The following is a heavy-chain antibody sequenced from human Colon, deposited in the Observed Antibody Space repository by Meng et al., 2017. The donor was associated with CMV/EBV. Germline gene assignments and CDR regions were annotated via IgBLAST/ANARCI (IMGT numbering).Heavy chain of an antibody. CDR3: ATISGGDFDF. D-gene: IGHD3-10*01. J-gene: IGHJ4*02. CDR2: LNPNSGDT. CDR1: GYTFTGYF. V-gene: IGHV1-2*02. Sequence: QVQLVQSGAEVNKPGASVKVSCKTSGYTFTGYFMFWVRQAPGQGLEWMGSLNPNSGDTNSAQKFHGRLTMTRDTSIHTAYMELGSLRSDDTAVYYCATISGGDFDFWGQGTLVTVSS.